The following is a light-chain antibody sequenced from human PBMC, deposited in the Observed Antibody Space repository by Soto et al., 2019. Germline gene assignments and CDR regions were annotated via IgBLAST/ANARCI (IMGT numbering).Light chain of an antibody. CDR2: DAS. CDR1: QSVSSY. Sequence: EIVLTQSPATLSLSPGERATLSCGASQSVSSYLAWYQQKPGQAPRLLIYDASNRATGIPARFSGSGSGTDFTLTISSLEPEDFAVYYCQQRSNWFTFGQGTRWRL. CDR3: QQRSNWFT. J-gene: IGKJ5*01. V-gene: IGKV3-11*01.